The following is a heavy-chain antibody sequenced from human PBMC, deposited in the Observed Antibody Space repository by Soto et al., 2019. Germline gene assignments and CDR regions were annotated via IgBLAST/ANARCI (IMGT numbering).Heavy chain of an antibody. CDR3: ARGAVAGSLLGDY. Sequence: QVQVAQSGAEEKRPGASVKVSCKTSGYTFTTYGIHWVRQAPGQRLEWMGWINAGNGNTKYSQNLQGRVTITRDTAASKDYMELSSLRSEDTAVYYCARGAVAGSLLGDYWGQGTLVTVAS. CDR2: INAGNGNT. CDR1: GYTFTTYG. V-gene: IGHV1-3*05. D-gene: IGHD6-19*01. J-gene: IGHJ4*02.